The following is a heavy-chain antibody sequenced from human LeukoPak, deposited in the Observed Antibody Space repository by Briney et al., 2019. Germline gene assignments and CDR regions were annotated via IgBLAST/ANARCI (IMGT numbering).Heavy chain of an antibody. J-gene: IGHJ4*02. Sequence: GESLKISCKGSGYTFTSFWIGWVRRMPGRGREWMGIIYPGDSDTSYSPSFHGQVTISADKSISTAYLQWSSLKASATAMYYCARHQGIAVATPDYWGQGTLVAVSS. CDR1: GYTFTSFW. V-gene: IGHV5-51*01. CDR3: ARHQGIAVATPDY. CDR2: IYPGDSDT. D-gene: IGHD6-19*01.